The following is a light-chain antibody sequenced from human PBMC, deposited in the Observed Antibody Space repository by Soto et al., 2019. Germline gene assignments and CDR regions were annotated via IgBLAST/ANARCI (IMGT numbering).Light chain of an antibody. CDR3: QHYYTTPWK. J-gene: IGKJ1*01. CDR2: WAS. CDR1: QRVLYSSNNKNY. Sequence: DIVMTQSPESLAVSLGERATINCKSRQRVLYSSNNKNYLAWYQQKPGQPPKALIYWASTRESGVADRFSGSGSGTDFTLTISSLQAEDVAVYYCQHYYTTPWKFGQGT. V-gene: IGKV4-1*01.